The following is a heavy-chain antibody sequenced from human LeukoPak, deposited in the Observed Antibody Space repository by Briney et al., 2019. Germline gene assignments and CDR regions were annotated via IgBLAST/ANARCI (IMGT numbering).Heavy chain of an antibody. CDR3: ARGEWDLLFDY. Sequence: SETLSLTCTVSGGSISGYYWSWIRQPPGEGLEWIGYIFYSGSTNYNPSLKSRVTISVDTSKNQFSLKLSSVTAADTAVYYCARGEWDLLFDYWGQGTLVTVSS. CDR1: GGSISGYY. D-gene: IGHD1-26*01. V-gene: IGHV4-59*01. J-gene: IGHJ4*02. CDR2: IFYSGST.